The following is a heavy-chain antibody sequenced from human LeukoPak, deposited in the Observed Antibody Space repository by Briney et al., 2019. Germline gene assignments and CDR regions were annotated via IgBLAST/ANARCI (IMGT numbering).Heavy chain of an antibody. CDR3: ARVFFLRYYFDY. CDR1: GGSISSGDYY. Sequence: SETLSLTCTVSGGSISSGDYYWSWIRQPPGKGLEWIGYIYYSGSTYYNPSLKSRVTISVDTSKNQFSLKLSSVTAADTAVYYCARVFFLRYYFDYRGQGTLVTVSS. CDR2: IYYSGST. J-gene: IGHJ4*02. D-gene: IGHD5-12*01. V-gene: IGHV4-30-4*01.